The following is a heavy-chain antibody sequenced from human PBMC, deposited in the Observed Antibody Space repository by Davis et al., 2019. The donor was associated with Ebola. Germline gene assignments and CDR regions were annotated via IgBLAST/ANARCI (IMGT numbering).Heavy chain of an antibody. V-gene: IGHV4-31*03. CDR3: AREEERGSWLPRGPYGMDV. D-gene: IGHD6-13*01. J-gene: IGHJ6*02. CDR1: GGSISSGGYY. CDR2: IYYSGST. Sequence: PSETLSLTCTVSGGSISSGGYYWSWIRQHPGKGLEWIGYIYYSGSTYYNPSLKSRVTISVDTSKNQFSLKLSSVTAADTAVYYCAREEERGSWLPRGPYGMDVWGQGTTVTVSS.